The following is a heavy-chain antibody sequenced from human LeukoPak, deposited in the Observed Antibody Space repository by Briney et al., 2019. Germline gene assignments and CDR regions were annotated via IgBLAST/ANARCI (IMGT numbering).Heavy chain of an antibody. J-gene: IGHJ5*02. CDR1: SYRFTSYW. CDR2: IDPSASYT. V-gene: IGHV5-10-1*01. Sequence: GESLKISCHASSYRFTSYWISWTRQMPGKGLEWMGGIDPSASYTNYSPSFQGHVTISADRSISTAHLQWSSLKASDMPMYYFPSRDCYGSLSYYWKNWFDPWGQGTLVTVSS. D-gene: IGHD3-10*01. CDR3: PSRDCYGSLSYYWKNWFDP.